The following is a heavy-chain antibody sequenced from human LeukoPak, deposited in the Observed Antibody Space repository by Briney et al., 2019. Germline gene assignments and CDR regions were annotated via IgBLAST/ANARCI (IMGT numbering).Heavy chain of an antibody. CDR1: GFTFSSYE. CDR3: ARDPGYGDYVV. J-gene: IGHJ4*02. CDR2: ISSSGSTI. Sequence: GGSLRLSCAASGFTFSSYEMNWVRQAPGKGLEWVSYISSSGSTIYYADSVKGRFTISRDNVKNSLYLQMNSLRSEDTAVYYCARDPGYGDYVVWGQGTLVTVSS. D-gene: IGHD4-17*01. V-gene: IGHV3-48*03.